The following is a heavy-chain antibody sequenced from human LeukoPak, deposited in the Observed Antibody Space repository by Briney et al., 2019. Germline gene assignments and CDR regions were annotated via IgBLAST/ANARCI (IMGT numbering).Heavy chain of an antibody. D-gene: IGHD2-2*01. Sequence: SETLSLTCAVYGGSFSSYYWSWIRQPPGKGLEWIGEINHSGSTNYNPSLKSRVTISVDTSKNQFSLKLSSVTAADTAVYYCAREGIVVVPAAIGFDYWGQGTLVTVSS. CDR3: AREGIVVVPAAIGFDY. CDR1: GGSFSSYY. V-gene: IGHV4-34*01. CDR2: INHSGST. J-gene: IGHJ4*02.